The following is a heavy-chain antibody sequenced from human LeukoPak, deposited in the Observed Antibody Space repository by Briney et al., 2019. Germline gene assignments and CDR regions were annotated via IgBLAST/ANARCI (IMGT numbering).Heavy chain of an antibody. CDR1: GGSFSGYY. J-gene: IGHJ6*03. Sequence: SETLSLTCAVYGGSFSGYYWSWIRQPPGKGLEWIGEINHSGSTNYNPSLKSRVTISVDTSKNQFSLKLSSVTAADTAVYYCARSLDYYYYYMDVWGKGTTVTVSS. CDR2: INHSGST. CDR3: ARSLDYYYYYMDV. V-gene: IGHV4-34*01.